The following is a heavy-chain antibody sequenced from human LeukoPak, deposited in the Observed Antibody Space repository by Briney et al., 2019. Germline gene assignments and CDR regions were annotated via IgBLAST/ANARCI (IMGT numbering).Heavy chain of an antibody. CDR3: ARETSLAGFASGLGFNY. J-gene: IGHJ4*02. V-gene: IGHV4-34*01. Sequence: SETLSLTCAVYGGSFSGYYWSWIRQPPGKGLEWLGEINHSGSTNYNPSLKSRVTISVDTSKNQFSLKLTSVTAADTATYYCARETSLAGFASGLGFNYWGQGILVSVSS. CDR2: INHSGST. D-gene: IGHD6-19*01. CDR1: GGSFSGYY.